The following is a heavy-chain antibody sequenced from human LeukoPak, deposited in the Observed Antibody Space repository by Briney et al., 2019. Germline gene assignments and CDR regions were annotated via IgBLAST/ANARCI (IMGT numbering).Heavy chain of an antibody. V-gene: IGHV3-30*17. Sequence: GTSLRLSCAASGFTFSHYSMHWVRQAPGKGLEWVAVISYDGSNKYYADSVKGRFTISRDNSKSTLWLQMNSLRAEDTAVYYCARDSVKNQLEPCWFDYWGQGTLVTVSS. J-gene: IGHJ4*02. CDR3: ARDSVKNQLEPCWFDY. D-gene: IGHD1-1*01. CDR1: GFTFSHYS. CDR2: ISYDGSNK.